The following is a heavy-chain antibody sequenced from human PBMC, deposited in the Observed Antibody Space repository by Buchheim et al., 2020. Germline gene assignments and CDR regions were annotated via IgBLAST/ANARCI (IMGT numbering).Heavy chain of an antibody. D-gene: IGHD1/OR15-1a*01. CDR2: ISSSSSYI. J-gene: IGHJ6*02. Sequence: EVQLVESGGGLVKPGGSLRLSCAASGFTFSSYSMNWVRQAPGKGLEWVSSISSSSSYIYYADSVKGRFTISRDNAKNSLYLQMNSLRAEDTAVYYCARAELEQGTDYYYGMDVWGQGTT. CDR3: ARAELEQGTDYYYGMDV. CDR1: GFTFSSYS. V-gene: IGHV3-21*01.